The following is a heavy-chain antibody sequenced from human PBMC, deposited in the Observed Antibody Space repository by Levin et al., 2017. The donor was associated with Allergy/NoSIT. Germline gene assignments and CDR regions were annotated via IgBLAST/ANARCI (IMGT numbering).Heavy chain of an antibody. CDR1: GGTFSSYT. J-gene: IGHJ6*02. Sequence: ASVKVSCKASGGTFSSYTISWVRQAPGQGLEWMGRIIPILGIANYAQKFQGRVTITADKSTSTAYMELSSLRSEDTAVYYCASSLQWIQYYYYYGMDVWGQGTTVTVSS. V-gene: IGHV1-69*02. D-gene: IGHD5-18*01. CDR2: IIPILGIA. CDR3: ASSLQWIQYYYYYGMDV.